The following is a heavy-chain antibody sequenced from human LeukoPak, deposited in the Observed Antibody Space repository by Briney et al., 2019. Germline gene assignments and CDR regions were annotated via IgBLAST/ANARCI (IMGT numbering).Heavy chain of an antibody. CDR2: IIPIFGTA. V-gene: IGHV1-69*05. J-gene: IGHJ4*02. D-gene: IGHD3-16*01. CDR1: GYTFTGYY. CDR3: ARDRGEPAYYFDY. Sequence: SVKVSCKASGYTFTGYYMHWVRQAPGQGLEWMGGIIPIFGTANYAQKFQGRVTITTDESTSTAYMELSSLRSEDTAVYYCARDRGEPAYYFDYWGQGTLVTVSS.